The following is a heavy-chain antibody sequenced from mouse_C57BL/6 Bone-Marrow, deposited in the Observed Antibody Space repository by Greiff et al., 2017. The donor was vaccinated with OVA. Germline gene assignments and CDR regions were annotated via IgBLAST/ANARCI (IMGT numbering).Heavy chain of an antibody. V-gene: IGHV1-64*01. CDR3: ARHDDYDKDYYTMDY. D-gene: IGHD2-4*01. CDR2: IHPTSGST. Sequence: QVQLQQPGAELVKPGASVKLSCKASGYTFTSYWMHWVKQRPGQGLEWIGMIHPTSGSTNYNEKFKSKATLTVDKSSSTAYMQLSSLTSEDSAVYYCARHDDYDKDYYTMDYWGQGTSVTVSS. CDR1: GYTFTSYW. J-gene: IGHJ4*01.